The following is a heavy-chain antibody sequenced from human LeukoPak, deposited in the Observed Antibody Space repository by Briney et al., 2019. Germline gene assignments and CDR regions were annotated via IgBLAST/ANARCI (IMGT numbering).Heavy chain of an antibody. D-gene: IGHD4-17*01. J-gene: IGHJ5*02. CDR2: IYHSGST. CDR1: GVSITRGGFY. Sequence: SQTLPHTCGVSGVSITRGGFYWKWIRQPPGKGLEWIGYIYHSGSTYYNPSLESRVTMSVDTSKNQFSLKLSSVTAADTAVYYCARSGGYGAWVRWFDPWGQGTLVTVSS. CDR3: ARSGGYGAWVRWFDP. V-gene: IGHV4-30-2*01.